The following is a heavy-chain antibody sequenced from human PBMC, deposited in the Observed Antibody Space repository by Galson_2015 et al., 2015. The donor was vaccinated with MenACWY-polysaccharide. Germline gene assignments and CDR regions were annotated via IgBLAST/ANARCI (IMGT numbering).Heavy chain of an antibody. Sequence: SVKVSCKASGYTFTSYDINWVRQATGQGLEWMGWMNPNRGNTGYAQKFQGRVTMTRNTSISTAYMELSSLRSEDTAVYYCARRGKNRPYYYYYMDVWGKGTTVTVSS. V-gene: IGHV1-8*01. CDR1: GYTFTSYD. D-gene: IGHD3-10*01. CDR2: MNPNRGNT. J-gene: IGHJ6*03. CDR3: ARRGKNRPYYYYYMDV.